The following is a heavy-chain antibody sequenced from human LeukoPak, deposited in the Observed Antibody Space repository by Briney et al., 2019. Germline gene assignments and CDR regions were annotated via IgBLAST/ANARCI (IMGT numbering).Heavy chain of an antibody. J-gene: IGHJ4*02. D-gene: IGHD3-22*01. CDR2: IRSKAYGGTT. CDR3: ARGRLTYYYDSKSYYFDY. V-gene: IGHV3-49*03. Sequence: GRSLRLSCTASGFTFGDYGMNWFRQAPGKGLEWVGFIRSKAYGGTTGYASSVRGRVTISRDDSKSIAYLQMNSLKTEDTAVYYCARGRLTYYYDSKSYYFDYWGQGTLVTVSS. CDR1: GFTFGDYG.